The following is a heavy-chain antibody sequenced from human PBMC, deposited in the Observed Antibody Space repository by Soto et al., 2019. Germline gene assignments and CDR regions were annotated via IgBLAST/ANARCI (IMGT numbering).Heavy chain of an antibody. CDR2: ISTYNGKT. Sequence: QGQLVQSGAEVKTPGASVKVSCHASGYTFTDYGINWVRQAPGQGLARLAWISTYNGKTHHVSTVQGRLTLTTDTSTSTAYIDLRSHRSDDPAVYYCARSEWNYDPGAFDVWGQGTMVTVSS. D-gene: IGHD3-3*01. CDR3: ARSEWNYDPGAFDV. CDR1: GYTFTDYG. V-gene: IGHV1-18*01. J-gene: IGHJ3*01.